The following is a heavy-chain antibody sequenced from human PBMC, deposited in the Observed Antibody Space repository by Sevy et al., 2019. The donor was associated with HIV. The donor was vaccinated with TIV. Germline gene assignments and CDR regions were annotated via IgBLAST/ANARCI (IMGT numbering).Heavy chain of an antibody. CDR3: ASQGLTEDAFDI. CDR2: IRAYNGNK. D-gene: IGHD2-8*02. Sequence: ASVKVSCKASGYTFTSYGISWVRQAPGQGLEWMGWIRAYNGNKNYAQKLQGRVTMTTDTSTSTAYMELRSLRSDETAVYYCASQGLTEDAFDIWGQGTMVTVSS. CDR1: GYTFTSYG. V-gene: IGHV1-18*01. J-gene: IGHJ3*02.